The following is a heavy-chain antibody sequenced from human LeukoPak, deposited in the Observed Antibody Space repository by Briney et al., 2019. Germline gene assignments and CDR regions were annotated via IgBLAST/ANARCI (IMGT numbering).Heavy chain of an antibody. CDR3: AKDDFALYYYYGMDV. CDR1: GFTFSSFV. D-gene: IGHD3/OR15-3a*01. V-gene: IGHV3-23*01. Sequence: GGSLRLSCAASGFTFSSFVLNWVRQAPGKGLEWVSTISGSGGTTYYADSVKGRFTISRDNSKNTLYLQMNSLRAEDTAVYYCAKDDFALYYYYGMDVWGQGTTVTVPS. J-gene: IGHJ6*02. CDR2: ISGSGGTT.